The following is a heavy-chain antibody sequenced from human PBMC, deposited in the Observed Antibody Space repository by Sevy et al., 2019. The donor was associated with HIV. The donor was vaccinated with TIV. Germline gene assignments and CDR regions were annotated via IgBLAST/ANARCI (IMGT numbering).Heavy chain of an antibody. CDR1: GFTFSSYA. V-gene: IGHV3-23*01. Sequence: GESLKISCAASGFTFSSYAMSWVRQAPGKGLEWVSAISGSGGSTYYADSVKGRLTISRDNSKNTLYLQMNSLRAEDTAVYYCAKVGTYYYDSSGFYFDYWGQGTLVTVSS. J-gene: IGHJ4*02. CDR3: AKVGTYYYDSSGFYFDY. D-gene: IGHD3-22*01. CDR2: ISGSGGST.